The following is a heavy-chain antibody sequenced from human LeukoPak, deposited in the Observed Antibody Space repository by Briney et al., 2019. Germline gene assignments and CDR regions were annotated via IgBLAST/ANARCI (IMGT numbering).Heavy chain of an antibody. CDR2: IYYSGST. J-gene: IGHJ5*02. Sequence: SETLSLTCTVSGGSISSYYWSWIRQPPGKGLEWIGYIYYSGSTNYNPSLKSRVTISVDTSKNQFSLKLSSVTAADTAVYYCARDSRAVQGWFDPWGQGTLVTVSS. V-gene: IGHV4-59*12. CDR3: ARDSRAVQGWFDP. D-gene: IGHD6-19*01. CDR1: GGSISSYY.